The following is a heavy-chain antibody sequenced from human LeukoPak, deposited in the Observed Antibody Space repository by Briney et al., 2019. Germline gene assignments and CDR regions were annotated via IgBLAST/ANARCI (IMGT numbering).Heavy chain of an antibody. Sequence: GASVKVSCKASGDSFNSYAINWVRQAPGQGPEWMGGIIPISGTVNYAQRYQGRVTITADKSTTTAYMELSSLRSEDTALYFCARLPGKTLKHLVGGAYFDYWGQGTLVTVSS. CDR1: GDSFNSYA. D-gene: IGHD3-10*01. CDR3: ARLPGKTLKHLVGGAYFDY. CDR2: IIPISGTV. V-gene: IGHV1-69*06. J-gene: IGHJ4*02.